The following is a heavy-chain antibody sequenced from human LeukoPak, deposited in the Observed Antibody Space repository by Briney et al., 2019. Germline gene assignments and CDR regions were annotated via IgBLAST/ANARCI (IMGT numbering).Heavy chain of an antibody. Sequence: ASVKVSCKASGYTFTSYGISWVRQAPGQGLEWMGWISAYNGNTSYAQKFQGRVTMTRDTSTSTVYMELSSLRSEDTAVYYCARGGDCGGDCSYAFDIWGQGTMVTVSS. D-gene: IGHD2-21*02. J-gene: IGHJ3*02. V-gene: IGHV1-18*01. CDR2: ISAYNGNT. CDR3: ARGGDCGGDCSYAFDI. CDR1: GYTFTSYG.